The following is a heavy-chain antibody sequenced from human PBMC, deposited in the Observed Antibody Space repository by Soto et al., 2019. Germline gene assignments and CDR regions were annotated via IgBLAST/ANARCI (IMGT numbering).Heavy chain of an antibody. V-gene: IGHV1-24*01. J-gene: IGHJ6*02. CDR2: FDPEDGET. CDR3: ATGAARLFDYYGMDV. CDR1: GYTLTELS. Sequence: QVQLVQSGAEVKKPGASVKVSCKVSGYTLTELSMHWVRQAPGKGLEWMGGFDPEDGETIYAQKFQGRVTMTEDTSTDIADMELSSLKSEDTAGYYCATGAARLFDYYGMDVWGQGTTVTVSS. D-gene: IGHD6-6*01.